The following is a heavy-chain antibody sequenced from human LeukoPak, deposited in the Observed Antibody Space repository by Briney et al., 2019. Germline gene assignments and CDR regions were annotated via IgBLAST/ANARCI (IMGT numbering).Heavy chain of an antibody. V-gene: IGHV5-51*01. CDR1: GYTFTRYW. Sequence: PGESLKISCKGSGYTFTRYWIGWVRQMPGKGLEWMGIIYPGDSDIRYSPSFQGQVTISADKSISTAYLQWSSLKASDTAMYYCAAGVTEQWLSSAFDIWGQGTMVTVSS. D-gene: IGHD6-19*01. CDR3: AAGVTEQWLSSAFDI. CDR2: IYPGDSDI. J-gene: IGHJ3*02.